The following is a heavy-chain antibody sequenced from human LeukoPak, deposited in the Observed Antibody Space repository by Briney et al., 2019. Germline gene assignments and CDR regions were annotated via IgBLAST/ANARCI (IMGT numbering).Heavy chain of an antibody. D-gene: IGHD3-10*01. CDR1: RGSFSGYY. V-gene: IGHV4-34*01. J-gene: IGHJ6*02. CDR2: INHSGTT. CDR3: ARFIARGYDSGRYYYSMDV. Sequence: SETLSLTCTVYRGSFSGYYWSWIRQPPGKGLKWIGEINHSGTTTYNPSLESRVTISVDTSKNQFSLRPSSVTAADTAVYYCARFIARGYDSGRYYYSMDVWGQGTTVTVSS.